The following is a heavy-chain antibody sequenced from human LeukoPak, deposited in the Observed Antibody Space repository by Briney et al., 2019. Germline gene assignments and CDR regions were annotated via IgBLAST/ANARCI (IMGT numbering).Heavy chain of an antibody. CDR3: ARTYSSSWYGYWFDP. Sequence: SETLSLTCTVSGYSISSGSYWGWIRQPPGKGLEWIGSIHHSGSTNYNPSLKSRVTISVDTSKNQFSLKLSSVTAADTAVYYCARTYSSSWYGYWFDPWGQGTLVTVSS. V-gene: IGHV4-38-2*02. D-gene: IGHD6-13*01. CDR1: GYSISSGSY. CDR2: IHHSGST. J-gene: IGHJ5*02.